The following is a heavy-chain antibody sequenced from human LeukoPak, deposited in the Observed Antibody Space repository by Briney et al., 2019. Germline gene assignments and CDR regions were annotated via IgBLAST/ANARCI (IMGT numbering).Heavy chain of an antibody. J-gene: IGHJ4*02. CDR2: IIPIFGTA. CDR1: GGTFSSYA. Sequence: SVKVSCKASGGTFSSYAISWVRQAPGQGLEWMGGIIPIFGTANYAQKFQGRVTMTRDTSISTAYMELSRLRSDDTAVYFCARVHHSRGLIAVAGNFDYWGQGTLVTVSS. CDR3: ARVHHSRGLIAVAGNFDY. D-gene: IGHD6-19*01. V-gene: IGHV1-69*05.